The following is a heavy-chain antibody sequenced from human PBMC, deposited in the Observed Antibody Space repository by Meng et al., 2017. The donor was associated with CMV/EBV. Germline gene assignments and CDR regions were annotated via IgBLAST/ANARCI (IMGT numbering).Heavy chain of an antibody. CDR1: GFTFRTYW. V-gene: IGHV3-74*01. Sequence: ASGFTFRTYWMNWVRQAPGKGLVWVSRIDEDGSRTNYADSVKGRFSIFRDNARNTVYLQMNSLRVDDTAVYYCVKESAAVGTYYFDYWGQGTLVTVSS. CDR2: IDEDGSRT. J-gene: IGHJ4*02. CDR3: VKESAAVGTYYFDY. D-gene: IGHD1-26*01.